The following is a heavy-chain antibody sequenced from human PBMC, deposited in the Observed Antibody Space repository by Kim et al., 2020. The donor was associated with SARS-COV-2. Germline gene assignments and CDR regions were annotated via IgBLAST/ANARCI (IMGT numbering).Heavy chain of an antibody. D-gene: IGHD4-17*01. J-gene: IGHJ4*02. V-gene: IGHV4-34*01. CDR3: ARGMTTTNFDY. Sequence: SETLSLTCAVYGGSFSGYYWSWIRQPPGKGLEWIGEINHSGSTNYNPSLKSRVTISVDTSKNQFSLKLSSVTAADTAVYYCARGMTTTNFDYWGQGTLVTVSS. CDR2: INHSGST. CDR1: GGSFSGYY.